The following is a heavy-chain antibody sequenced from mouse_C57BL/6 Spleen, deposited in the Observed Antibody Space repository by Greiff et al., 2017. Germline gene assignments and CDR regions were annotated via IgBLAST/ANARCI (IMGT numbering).Heavy chain of an antibody. CDR3: ARRLGYAMDY. Sequence: QVQLQQSGPELVRPGSSVKLSCKASGYTFTSYWMDWVKQRPGQGLEWIGNIYPSDSETHYNQKFKDKATLTVDKSSSTAYMQLSSLTSEDSAVYYCARRLGYAMDYWGQGTSVTVSS. V-gene: IGHV1-61*01. J-gene: IGHJ4*01. CDR2: IYPSDSET. D-gene: IGHD4-1*01. CDR1: GYTFTSYW.